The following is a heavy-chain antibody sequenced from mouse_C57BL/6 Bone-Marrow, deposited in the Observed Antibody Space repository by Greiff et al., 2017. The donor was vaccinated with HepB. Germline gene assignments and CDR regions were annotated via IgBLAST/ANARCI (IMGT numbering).Heavy chain of an antibody. CDR2: INPSTGGT. V-gene: IGHV1-42*01. Sequence: VQLKESGPELVKPGASVKISCKASGYSFTGYYMNWVKQSPEKSLEWIGEINPSTGGTTYNQKFKAKATLTVDKSSSTAYMQLKSLTSEDSAVYYCARYHYYGSSYNYAMDYWGQGTSVTVSS. CDR3: ARYHYYGSSYNYAMDY. CDR1: GYSFTGYY. J-gene: IGHJ4*01. D-gene: IGHD1-1*01.